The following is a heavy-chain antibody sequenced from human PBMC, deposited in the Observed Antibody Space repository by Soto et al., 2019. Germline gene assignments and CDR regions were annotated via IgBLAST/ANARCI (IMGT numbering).Heavy chain of an antibody. CDR3: ALLGGWSGGSSGMDV. V-gene: IGHV3-72*01. CDR2: IRRKANSYTT. D-gene: IGHD6-19*01. Sequence: EVQLVESGGGLVQPGGSLRLSCAASGLIFSDYHMDWVRQAPGKGLEWVGRIRRKANSYTTAYAAAVKGSFTISKDNSKSSLYLQMNSLKSENTAVYYCALLGGWSGGSSGMDVWGQGTTVTVSS. J-gene: IGHJ6*02. CDR1: GLIFSDYH.